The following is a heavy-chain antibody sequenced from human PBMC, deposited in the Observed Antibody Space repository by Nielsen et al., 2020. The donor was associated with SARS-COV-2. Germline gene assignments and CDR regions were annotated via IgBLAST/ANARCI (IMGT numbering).Heavy chain of an antibody. D-gene: IGHD3-9*01. Sequence: ASVKVSCKVSGYTLTELSMHWVRQAPGKGLEWMGGFDPEDGETIYAQKFQGRVTMTEDTSTDAAYMELSSLRSEDTAVYYCATAPYDILTGYQKYYFDYWGQGTLVTVSS. CDR2: FDPEDGET. CDR3: ATAPYDILTGYQKYYFDY. V-gene: IGHV1-24*01. CDR1: GYTLTELS. J-gene: IGHJ4*02.